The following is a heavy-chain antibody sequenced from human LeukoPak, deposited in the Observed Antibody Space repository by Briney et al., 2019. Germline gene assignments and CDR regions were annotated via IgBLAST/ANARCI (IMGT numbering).Heavy chain of an antibody. CDR3: ARDGKQWLPKNWFDP. D-gene: IGHD6-19*01. Sequence: GASVKVSCKASGYTFTNYGIIWVRQAPGQGLEWMGWISAYNGNTNYAQRLQGRVTMTTDTSKSTAYMELRSLTSDDTAVYYCARDGKQWLPKNWFDPWGQGTLVTVSS. CDR2: ISAYNGNT. V-gene: IGHV1-18*01. J-gene: IGHJ5*02. CDR1: GYTFTNYG.